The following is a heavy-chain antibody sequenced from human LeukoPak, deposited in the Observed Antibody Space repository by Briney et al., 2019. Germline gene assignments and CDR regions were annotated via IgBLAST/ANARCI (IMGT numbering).Heavy chain of an antibody. J-gene: IGHJ4*02. CDR3: AKRPYIVGTITPYFDY. Sequence: GGSLRLSCAASGFTFSSYGLSWVRQAPGKGLEWVSAISGGGGSTFYADSVKGRFTISRDNSENTLYLQMNSLRAEDTAVYYCAKRPYIVGTITPYFDYWGQGTLVTVSS. CDR2: ISGGGGST. D-gene: IGHD1-26*01. CDR1: GFTFSSYG. V-gene: IGHV3-23*01.